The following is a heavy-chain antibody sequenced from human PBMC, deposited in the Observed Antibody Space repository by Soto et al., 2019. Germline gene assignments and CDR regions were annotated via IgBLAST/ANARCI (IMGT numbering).Heavy chain of an antibody. CDR2: IIPILGIA. Sequence: QVQLVQSGAEVKKPGSSVKVSCKASGGTFSSYTISWVRQAPGQGLEWMGRIIPILGIANYAQKFQGRVTITADKSTSTAYMELSGLRSEDTAVYYCARDNVAVAGYRFDPWGQGTLVTVSS. CDR1: GGTFSSYT. D-gene: IGHD6-19*01. J-gene: IGHJ5*02. V-gene: IGHV1-69*08. CDR3: ARDNVAVAGYRFDP.